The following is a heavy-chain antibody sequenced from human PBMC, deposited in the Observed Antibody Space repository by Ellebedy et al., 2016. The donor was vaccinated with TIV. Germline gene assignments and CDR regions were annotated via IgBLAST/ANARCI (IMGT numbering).Heavy chain of an antibody. CDR1: GFTFSDHG. D-gene: IGHD3-9*01. CDR2: MSFDGRNR. Sequence: GGSLRLSCAASGFTFSDHGMHWVRQAPGKGLGWVAVMSFDGRNRYYADSVKGRFTISRDDSKNTLYLQMKSLRAEDTAVYYCARGGETYFDWFNFDHWGQGTLVTVSS. J-gene: IGHJ4*02. V-gene: IGHV3-33*05. CDR3: ARGGETYFDWFNFDH.